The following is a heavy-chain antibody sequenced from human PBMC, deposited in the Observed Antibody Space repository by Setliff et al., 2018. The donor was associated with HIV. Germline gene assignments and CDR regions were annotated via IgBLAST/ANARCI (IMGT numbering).Heavy chain of an antibody. V-gene: IGHV3-9*01. CDR3: ARAWAMQQLVPAY. D-gene: IGHD6-6*01. Sequence: SLRLSCAASGFTFDDYAMHWVRQAPGKGLEWVSGIGWNSGSIGYADSVKGRFTISRDTAKNSLYLQMNSLRVEDTAIYYCARAWAMQQLVPAYWGQGTLVTVS. CDR1: GFTFDDYA. J-gene: IGHJ4*02. CDR2: IGWNSGSI.